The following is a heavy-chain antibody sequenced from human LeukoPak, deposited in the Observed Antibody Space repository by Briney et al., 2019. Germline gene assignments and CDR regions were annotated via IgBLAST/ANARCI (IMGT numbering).Heavy chain of an antibody. CDR1: GDSFDSYY. J-gene: IGHJ4*02. V-gene: IGHV4-34*01. D-gene: IGHD3-10*01. Sequence: PSEALSLTCGVYGDSFDSYYWNWIRQFPEKRLEWIGEVDHSGRTTYSPSLQGRVTISVDTSKSQFSLKLNSVTAADTAVYFCAATNYFYGSGSFHKRDSWGQGTLVTVSS. CDR2: VDHSGRT. CDR3: AATNYFYGSGSFHKRDS.